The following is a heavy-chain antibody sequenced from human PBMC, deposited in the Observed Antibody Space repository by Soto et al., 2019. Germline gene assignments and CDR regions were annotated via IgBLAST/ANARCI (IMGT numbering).Heavy chain of an antibody. V-gene: IGHV1-69*12. D-gene: IGHD2-2*01. CDR3: ARHVPAAGYYYGMDV. CDR1: GGTFSSYA. CDR2: IIPIVGTA. Sequence: QVQLVQSGAEVKKPGSSVKVSCKASGGTFSSYAISWVRQAPGQGLAWMGGIIPIVGTANYAQKFQGRVTITADESTSTAYMELSSLRSEDTAVYYCARHVPAAGYYYGMDVWGQGTTVTISS. J-gene: IGHJ6*02.